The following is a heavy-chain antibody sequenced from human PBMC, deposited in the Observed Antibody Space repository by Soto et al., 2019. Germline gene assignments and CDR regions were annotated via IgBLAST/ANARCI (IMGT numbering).Heavy chain of an antibody. CDR2: IYYSGST. V-gene: IGHV4-59*01. CDR3: ARGTSSWYLYYYYMDV. Sequence: PSETLSLTCTVSGGSISSYYWSWIRQPPGKGLEWIGYIYYSGSTNYNPSLKSRVTISVDTSKNQFSLKLSSVTAADTAVYYCARGTSSWYLYYYYMDVWGKGTTVTVSS. CDR1: GGSISSYY. J-gene: IGHJ6*03. D-gene: IGHD6-13*01.